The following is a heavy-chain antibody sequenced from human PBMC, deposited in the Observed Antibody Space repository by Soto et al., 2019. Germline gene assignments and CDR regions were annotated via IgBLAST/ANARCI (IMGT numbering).Heavy chain of an antibody. V-gene: IGHV1-69*06. CDR2: IIPVIDPA. CDR1: GGTFN. CDR3: ARGSGADAFDI. J-gene: IGHJ3*02. D-gene: IGHD7-27*01. Sequence: QVQLVQSGAEVKKPGSSVKVSCKVSGGTFNIRWVRQALGQGLEWMGGIIPVIDPANYARKFQGRVVISAVRATTIVYMEMMRLTLEDTAVYYCARGSGADAFDIWGQGTMVTVSS.